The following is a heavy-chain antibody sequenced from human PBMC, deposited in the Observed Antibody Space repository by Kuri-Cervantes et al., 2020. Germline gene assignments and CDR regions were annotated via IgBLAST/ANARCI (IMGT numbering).Heavy chain of an antibody. Sequence: ESLKISCAASGFTFSSYAMSWVRQAPGKGLEWIGEINHSGSSNYNPSLKSRVTISADTSKNQFSLKLSSVTAADTAVYYCAREGYDILTGYYGDYWGQGTLVTVSS. D-gene: IGHD3-9*01. J-gene: IGHJ4*02. CDR3: AREGYDILTGYYGDY. V-gene: IGHV4-34*01. CDR2: INHSGSS. CDR1: GFTFSSYA.